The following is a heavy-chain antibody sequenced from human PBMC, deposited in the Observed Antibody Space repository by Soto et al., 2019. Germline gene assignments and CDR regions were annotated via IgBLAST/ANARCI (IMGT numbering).Heavy chain of an antibody. CDR1: GGSISSSSHY. Sequence: SETLSLTCTVSGGSISSSSHYWGWIRQPPGKGLEWIGSIFYSGTTYYNPSLKSRVSISVDTAKNQFSLKLISVTAADTAVYYCARGRILTGYYGLNWFDPWGQGTLVTVS. CDR3: ARGRILTGYYGLNWFDP. V-gene: IGHV4-39*01. CDR2: IFYSGTT. D-gene: IGHD3-9*01. J-gene: IGHJ5*02.